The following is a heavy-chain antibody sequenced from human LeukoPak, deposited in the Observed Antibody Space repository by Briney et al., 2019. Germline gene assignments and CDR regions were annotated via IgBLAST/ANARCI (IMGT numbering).Heavy chain of an antibody. V-gene: IGHV1-2*02. CDR2: INPNSGDT. Sequence: ASVKVSCKASGYTFTGYYMHWVRQAPGQGLEWMGWINPNSGDTGYAQKFQGRVTMTRDTSITTAYMELSRLRSDDTALYFCAREDIVATKVFDMWGRGTMVTVSS. CDR3: AREDIVATKVFDM. J-gene: IGHJ3*02. D-gene: IGHD5-12*01. CDR1: GYTFTGYY.